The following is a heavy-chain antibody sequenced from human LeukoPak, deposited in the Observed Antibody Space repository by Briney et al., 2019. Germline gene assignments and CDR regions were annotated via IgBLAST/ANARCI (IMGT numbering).Heavy chain of an antibody. Sequence: PETLCLTCIVSGGSISTYYWSWIRQPAGKGLEWIGRMYSDSSTNYNPSLKSRVTMSVDTSKNRFSLNLSSVTAADTAIYYCARDRTYGGNSGFDYWGQGTLVTVSS. V-gene: IGHV4-4*07. CDR2: MYSDSST. CDR1: GGSISTYY. J-gene: IGHJ4*02. CDR3: ARDRTYGGNSGFDY. D-gene: IGHD4-23*01.